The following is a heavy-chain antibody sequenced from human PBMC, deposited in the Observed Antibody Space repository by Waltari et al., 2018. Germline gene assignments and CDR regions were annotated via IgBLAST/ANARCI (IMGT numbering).Heavy chain of an antibody. D-gene: IGHD6-13*01. J-gene: IGHJ3*02. V-gene: IGHV4-39*01. CDR3: AVGRGIFDI. Sequence: LQLQESGPGLVKPSETLSLTCTVSPGPFTTYGYYWGWIRQPPGKGLEGIGSIYYCGITYYDPSLVSRVIISLDTSESRISLRLNSVTAADTAVYYCAVGRGIFDIWGQGTVVTVSS. CDR1: PGPFTTYGYY. CDR2: IYYCGIT.